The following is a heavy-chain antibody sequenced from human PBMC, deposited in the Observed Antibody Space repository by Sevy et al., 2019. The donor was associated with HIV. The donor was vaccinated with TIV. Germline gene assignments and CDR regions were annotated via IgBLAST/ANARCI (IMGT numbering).Heavy chain of an antibody. J-gene: IGHJ4*02. D-gene: IGHD6-6*01. V-gene: IGHV3-23*01. Sequence: GGSLRLSCAASGFIFSNYAMNWVRQAPGKGLEWVSTISGTGLSTYYADSVKGRFTISRDNSKNTLYLQRNSLRADDTAIYYCANDLGSITSRQGYFDYWGQGTLVTVSS. CDR2: ISGTGLST. CDR3: ANDLGSITSRQGYFDY. CDR1: GFIFSNYA.